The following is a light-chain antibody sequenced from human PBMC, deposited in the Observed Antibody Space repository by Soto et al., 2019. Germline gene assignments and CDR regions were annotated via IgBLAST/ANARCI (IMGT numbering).Light chain of an antibody. CDR2: GAS. Sequence: EIVLTQSPGTLSLSPGDRATLSCRASQSVSNDYVAWVQQKPGQAPRLLIYGASSRATGIPDRFSGSGSGTDFTLTISRLEPDDFAVYYCQQYGSSRGTFGQGTKVDIK. CDR1: QSVSNDY. V-gene: IGKV3-20*01. J-gene: IGKJ1*01. CDR3: QQYGSSRGT.